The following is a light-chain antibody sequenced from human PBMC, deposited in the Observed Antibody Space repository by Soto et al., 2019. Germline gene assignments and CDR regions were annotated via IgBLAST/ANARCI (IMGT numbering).Light chain of an antibody. CDR1: LSVSSSY. CDR2: GAY. V-gene: IGKV3-20*01. J-gene: IGKJ5*01. Sequence: IVLTQSPGTLYLSPGERATLSCRASLSVSSSYLAWYQQKSGQAPTILIYGAYSRATGTPDRFSGSGSGTDCTLTISRLEPEDVAVYYCQQYGSSPLSFGQGTRLEIK. CDR3: QQYGSSPLS.